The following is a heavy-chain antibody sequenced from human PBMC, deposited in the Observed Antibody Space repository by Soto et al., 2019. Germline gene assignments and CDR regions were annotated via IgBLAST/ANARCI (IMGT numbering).Heavy chain of an antibody. CDR3: AREDHRYCSSASCYGGDC. CDR1: GFTFGDYG. D-gene: IGHD2-2*01. Sequence: GGSLRLSCTTSGFTFGDYGMSWFRQAPGKGLEWVSFIRSKAYAGAPEYARSVKGRFTIARDDSKSMVYLQMNSLRTEDTAVYYCAREDHRYCSSASCYGGDCWGQGTLVTVSS. J-gene: IGHJ4*02. CDR2: IRSKAYAGAP. V-gene: IGHV3-49*03.